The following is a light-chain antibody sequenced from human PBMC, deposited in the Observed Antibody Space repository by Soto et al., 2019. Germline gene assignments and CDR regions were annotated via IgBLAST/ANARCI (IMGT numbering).Light chain of an antibody. Sequence: DIQMTQSPSTLSASVGDRVTITCRASQSISSWLAWYQQKPGKAPKLLIYKASSLESGVPSRFSGSGSGTEFTLTNSSLQPDDFATYYCQQYNSYSPMYTFGQGTKLEIK. CDR1: QSISSW. J-gene: IGKJ2*01. CDR3: QQYNSYSPMYT. V-gene: IGKV1-5*03. CDR2: KAS.